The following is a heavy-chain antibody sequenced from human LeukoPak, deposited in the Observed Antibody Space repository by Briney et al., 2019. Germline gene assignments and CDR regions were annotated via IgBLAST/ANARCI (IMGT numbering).Heavy chain of an antibody. V-gene: IGHV3-21*04. CDR1: GFTFSSYI. D-gene: IGHD2-2*01. J-gene: IGHJ5*02. CDR3: ARDGSTSCSLSWALCHNWFDP. CDR2: ISSSNNYL. Sequence: GGSLRLSCAASGFTFSSYIMNWVRQAPGKGLEWVSSISSSNNYLYYADSVKGRFTISRDNAKNSLYLQMNSLRAEDTAVYYCARDGSTSCSLSWALCHNWFDPWGQGTLVTVSS.